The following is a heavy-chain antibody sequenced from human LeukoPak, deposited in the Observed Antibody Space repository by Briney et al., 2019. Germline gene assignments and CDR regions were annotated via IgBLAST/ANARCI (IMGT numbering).Heavy chain of an antibody. CDR2: ISGSGGST. J-gene: IGHJ4*02. V-gene: IGHV3-23*01. CDR1: RFTFNNYA. Sequence: GGSLRLSCAASRFTFNNYAMSWVRQAPGKGLEWVSVISGSGGSTYYADSVKGRFTIPRDNSKNTLYLQMNSLRAEDTAVYYCATDQGIYWGQGILVSVSS. CDR3: ATDQGIY.